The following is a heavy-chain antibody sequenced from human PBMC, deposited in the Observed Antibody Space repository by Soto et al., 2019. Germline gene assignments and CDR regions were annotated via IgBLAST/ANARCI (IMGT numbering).Heavy chain of an antibody. CDR3: AKGSYSGRYSDFDC. CDR2: IYSGGST. D-gene: IGHD1-26*01. J-gene: IGHJ4*02. V-gene: IGHV3-53*05. CDR1: GFTVSSNY. Sequence: GGSLRLSCAASGFTVSSNYMSWVRQAPGKGLEWVSVIYSGGSTYYADSVKGRFTISRDNSKNTLYLQMNSLRAEDTAVYYCAKGSYSGRYSDFDCWGQGTLVTVSS.